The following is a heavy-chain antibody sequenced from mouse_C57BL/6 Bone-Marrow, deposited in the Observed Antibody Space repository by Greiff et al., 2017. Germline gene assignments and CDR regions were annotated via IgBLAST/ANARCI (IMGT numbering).Heavy chain of an antibody. CDR2: IYPGSGST. D-gene: IGHD1-1*01. CDR3: ARSGTTVVVDV. CDR1: GYTFTSYW. J-gene: IGHJ1*03. V-gene: IGHV1-55*01. Sequence: QVQLQQPGAELVKPGASVKMSCKASGYTFTSYWITWVKQRPGQGLEWIGDIYPGSGSTNYNEKFKSKATLTVDTSSSTAYMQLSSLTSEEAAVYYCARSGTTVVVDVWGTGTTVTVSS.